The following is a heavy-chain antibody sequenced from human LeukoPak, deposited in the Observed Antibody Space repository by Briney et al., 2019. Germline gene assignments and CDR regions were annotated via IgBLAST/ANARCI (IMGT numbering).Heavy chain of an antibody. D-gene: IGHD3-10*01. CDR1: GYTFTSYD. CDR2: MNPNSGNT. CDR3: ARGHVLLWFGASSNWFDP. J-gene: IGHJ5*02. V-gene: IGHV1-8*03. Sequence: GASVKVSCKASGYTFTSYDINWGRQATGQGLEWMGWMNPNSGNTGYAQKFQGRVTITRNTSISTAYMELSSLRSEDTAVYYCARGHVLLWFGASSNWFDPWGQGTLVTVSS.